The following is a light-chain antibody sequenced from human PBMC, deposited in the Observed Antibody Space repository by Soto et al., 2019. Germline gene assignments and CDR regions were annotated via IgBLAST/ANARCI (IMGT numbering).Light chain of an antibody. J-gene: IGLJ3*02. CDR1: NIGSKN. V-gene: IGLV3-9*01. CDR2: RDS. CDR3: QVWDSSTARV. Sequence: SYELTQPLSVSVALGQTARITCGGNNIGSKNVHWYQQKPGQAPELVIYRDSNRPSGIPERFSGSNSGNTATLTISRAQAGDEADYYCQVWDSSTARVFGGGTQLTVL.